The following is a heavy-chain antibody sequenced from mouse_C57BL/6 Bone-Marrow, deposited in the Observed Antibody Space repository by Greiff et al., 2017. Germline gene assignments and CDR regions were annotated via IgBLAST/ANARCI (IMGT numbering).Heavy chain of an antibody. CDR3: AREGSYYSNYYAMVY. CDR2: IYPGSGST. V-gene: IGHV1-55*01. Sequence: QVQLQQPGAELVKPGASVKMSCKASGYTFTSYWITWVKQRPGQGLEWIGDIYPGSGSTNYNEKFKSKATLTVDTSSSTAYMQLSSLTSADSSVYYCAREGSYYSNYYAMVYWGQGTSVTVSS. D-gene: IGHD2-5*01. J-gene: IGHJ4*01. CDR1: GYTFTSYW.